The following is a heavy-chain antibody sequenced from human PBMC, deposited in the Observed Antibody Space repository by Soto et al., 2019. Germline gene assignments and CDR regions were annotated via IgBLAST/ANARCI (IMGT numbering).Heavy chain of an antibody. CDR1: GGSVSSGSYY. D-gene: IGHD2-15*01. Sequence: SETLSLTCTASGGSVSSGSYYWSWIRQPPGKGLEWIGYIYYSGSTNYNPSLKSRVTISVDTSRNQFSLKLSSVTAADTAVYYCARDGYCSGGSCYGYYYYGMDVWGQGTTVTVSS. CDR2: IYYSGST. J-gene: IGHJ6*02. V-gene: IGHV4-61*01. CDR3: ARDGYCSGGSCYGYYYYGMDV.